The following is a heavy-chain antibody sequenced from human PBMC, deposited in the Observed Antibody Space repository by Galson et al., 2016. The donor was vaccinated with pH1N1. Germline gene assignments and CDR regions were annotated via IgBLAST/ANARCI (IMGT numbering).Heavy chain of an antibody. CDR1: GYRFTSYW. D-gene: IGHD4-17*01. CDR2: VNPGGSTI. J-gene: IGHJ3*02. Sequence: QSGAEVKKPGESLKISCKASGYRFTSYWIAWVRQVPGKGLEWVGVVNPGGSTIRYGPPFQGQVTIASDKSINTAYLQWISLKASDTAKYYCAGQYDFGDYRGNAFDIWGQGTMVIVSS. CDR3: AGQYDFGDYRGNAFDI. V-gene: IGHV5-51*03.